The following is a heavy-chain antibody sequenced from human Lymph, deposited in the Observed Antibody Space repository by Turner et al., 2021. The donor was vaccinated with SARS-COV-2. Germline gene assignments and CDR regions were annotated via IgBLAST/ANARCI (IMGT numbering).Heavy chain of an antibody. CDR3: ARIAATCMGGGVHYYYYAMDV. CDR1: GGTFSSSA. V-gene: IGHV1-69*10. Sequence: QVQLVQSGAEVKKPGSSVKVSCKASGGTFSSSAISWVRQAPGQGLEWKEGSYPLLAKANYPQKFQGRVKITAEKSTGKAYMELSSLGSEETAVFFWARIAATCMGGGVHYYYYAMDVWGQGTTVTVSS. CDR2: SYPLLAKA. J-gene: IGHJ6*02. D-gene: IGHD6-13*01.